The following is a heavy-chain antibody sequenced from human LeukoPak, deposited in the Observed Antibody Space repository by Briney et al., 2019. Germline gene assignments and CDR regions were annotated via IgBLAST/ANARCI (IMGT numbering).Heavy chain of an antibody. Sequence: SQTLSLTCAISGDSDSSNGVTWNWIRQSPSRGLEWLGRTYYRSTWYNDYAVSVRGRITVNPDTSKNQFSLHLNSVTPEDTAVYYCARRLTQYDCFDPWGQGILVTVSS. J-gene: IGHJ5*02. CDR1: GDSDSSNGVT. V-gene: IGHV6-1*01. CDR3: ARRLTQYDCFDP. D-gene: IGHD2-2*01. CDR2: TYYRSTWYN.